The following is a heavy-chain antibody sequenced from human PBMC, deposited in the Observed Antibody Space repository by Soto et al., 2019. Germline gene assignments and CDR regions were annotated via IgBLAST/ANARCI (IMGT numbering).Heavy chain of an antibody. Sequence: QVLLVQSGAEVKKPGASVQISCKASGYTFTTYDMHWVRQAPGQRLEWMGSINANNGNPKYSQRFQGRPTVTRDTSATTGYMDLSSLISEETAVYYCVVSSGWWAFNYWGQGTLVTVSS. D-gene: IGHD6-13*01. CDR3: VVSSGWWAFNY. J-gene: IGHJ4*02. V-gene: IGHV1-3*01. CDR2: INANNGNP. CDR1: GYTFTTYD.